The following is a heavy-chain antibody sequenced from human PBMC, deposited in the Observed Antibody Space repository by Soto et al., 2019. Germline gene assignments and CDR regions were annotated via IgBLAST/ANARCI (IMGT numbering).Heavy chain of an antibody. CDR2: ISYNGGNR. CDR3: ARGDREDTAVVIGVRPGEYGVDV. CDR1: GFTFSNYA. D-gene: IGHD2-15*01. Sequence: QVQLVESGGGVVQPGRSLRLSCAASGFTFSNYAMHWVRQAPGKGLECVAVISYNGGNRFYRDYLTGRFTISRDNSKNTVHLQIDSLRYEDAAVYYCARGDREDTAVVIGVRPGEYGVDVWGQGTTVTVSS. V-gene: IGHV3-30*04. J-gene: IGHJ6*02.